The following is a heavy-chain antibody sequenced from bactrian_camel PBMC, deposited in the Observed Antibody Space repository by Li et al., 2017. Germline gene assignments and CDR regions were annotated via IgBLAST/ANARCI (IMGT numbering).Heavy chain of an antibody. V-gene: IGHV3S53*01. Sequence: HVQLVESGGGSVQAGGSLKLSCAASGYIFSSCRMGWYRQAPGKERELVSTISSDGTTSYADSVKGRFTISKDNAKNTLYLQLNSLKTEDTAMYYCTKWLLDEDDFGYWGQGTQVTVS. J-gene: IGHJ6*01. CDR3: TKWLLDEDDFGY. CDR1: GYIFSSCR. CDR2: ISSDGTT. D-gene: IGHD1*01.